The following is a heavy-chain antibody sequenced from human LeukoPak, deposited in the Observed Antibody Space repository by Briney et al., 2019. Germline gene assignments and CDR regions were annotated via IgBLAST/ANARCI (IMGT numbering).Heavy chain of an antibody. CDR2: IYYSGGT. CDR1: GDSISSSY. J-gene: IGHJ5*02. Sequence: PSETLSLTCTVSGDSISSSYWSWIRQPPGKGLEWIGYIYYSGGTKYNPSLKSRVTISLDTSKNQFSLKLSSVTAADTAVYYCARSSHITVNGRFDPWGQGTLVTVSS. V-gene: IGHV4-59*08. CDR3: ARSSHITVNGRFDP.